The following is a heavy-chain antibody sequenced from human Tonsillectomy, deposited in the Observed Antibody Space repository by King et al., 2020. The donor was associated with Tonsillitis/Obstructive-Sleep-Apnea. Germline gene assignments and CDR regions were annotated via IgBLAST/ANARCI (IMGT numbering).Heavy chain of an antibody. J-gene: IGHJ3*01. Sequence: VQLVQSGGGLVKPXGSLXLXCAASXFTFSDYYMSWIRQAPGKGXEWVSYISSSGSTIYYADSVKXRFXISXXNAXNXXXLQMNRLRAEETAVYYSARXXXXXXXXAXXXXGXXTXVXVSX. V-gene: IGHV3-11*01. CDR1: XFTFSDYY. CDR3: ARXXXXXXXXAXXX. CDR2: ISSSGSTI.